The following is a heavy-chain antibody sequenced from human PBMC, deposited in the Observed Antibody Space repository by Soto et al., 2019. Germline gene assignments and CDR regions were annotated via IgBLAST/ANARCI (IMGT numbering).Heavy chain of an antibody. CDR1: GGTFSSYA. CDR2: IIPIFGTA. V-gene: IGHV1-69*13. D-gene: IGHD3-10*01. CDR3: ARAPLRILNGSSGSYYMVGCECDP. J-gene: IGHJ5*01. Sequence: ASVKVSCKASGGTFSSYAISWVRQAPGQGLEWMGGIIPIFGTANYAQKFQGRVTITADESTSTAYMELSSLRSEDTAVYYCARAPLRILNGSSGSYYMVGCECDPWGQGNLVTGS.